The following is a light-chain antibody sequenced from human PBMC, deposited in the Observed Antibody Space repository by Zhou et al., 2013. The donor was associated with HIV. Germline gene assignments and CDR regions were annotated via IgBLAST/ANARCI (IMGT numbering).Light chain of an antibody. Sequence: DIQMTQSPSTLSASVGDRVTITCRASQSISSWLAWYQQKPGKAPNLLIYKASSLETGVPSRFSGSGSGTDFTLTISSLQPDDFATYYCQQYNNYSPTFGQGPRWKSN. CDR3: QQYNNYSPT. CDR1: QSISSW. CDR2: KAS. J-gene: IGKJ1*01. V-gene: IGKV1-5*03.